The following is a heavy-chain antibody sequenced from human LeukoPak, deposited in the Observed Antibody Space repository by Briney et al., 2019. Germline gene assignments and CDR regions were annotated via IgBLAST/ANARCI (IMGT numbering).Heavy chain of an antibody. V-gene: IGHV1-2*02. CDR3: ARDHGGLDP. CDR2: INPNTGGT. Sequence: ASVRVSCKASGYPFTGYHLHWVRQAPGQGLEWMGWINPNTGGTNYAQKFQGRVTMTRDTSISTAYMELRSLRSDDTAVYYCARDHGGLDPWGQGTLVTVSS. J-gene: IGHJ5*02. CDR1: GYPFTGYH.